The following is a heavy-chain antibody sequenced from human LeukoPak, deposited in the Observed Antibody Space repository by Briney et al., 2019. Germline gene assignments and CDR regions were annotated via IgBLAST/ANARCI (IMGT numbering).Heavy chain of an antibody. CDR1: GGSFSGYY. D-gene: IGHD2-15*01. CDR3: ARGRGGGRTFDY. V-gene: IGHV4-34*01. J-gene: IGHJ4*02. CDR2: INHSGST. Sequence: SETLSLTCAVYGGSFSGYYWSWIRQPPGKGLEWIGEINHSGSTNYNPSLKSRVTISVDTSKNQFSLKLSSVTAADTAVYYCARGRGGGRTFDYWGQGTLVTVS.